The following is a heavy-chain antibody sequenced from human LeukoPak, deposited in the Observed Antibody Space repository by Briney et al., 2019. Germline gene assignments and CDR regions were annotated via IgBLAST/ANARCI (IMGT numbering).Heavy chain of an antibody. Sequence: GGSLRLSCAASGFAFSDYYMSWVRQAPGEGLDWVAAIKPDGSEQYYVDSVKGRFTISRDNAKNSLFLQMNSLRAEDTALYYCARGEKSGVAYTNWLDSWGQGTLVPVSS. CDR2: IKPDGSEQ. D-gene: IGHD3-3*01. CDR1: GFAFSDYY. J-gene: IGHJ5*01. V-gene: IGHV3-7*01. CDR3: ARGEKSGVAYTNWLDS.